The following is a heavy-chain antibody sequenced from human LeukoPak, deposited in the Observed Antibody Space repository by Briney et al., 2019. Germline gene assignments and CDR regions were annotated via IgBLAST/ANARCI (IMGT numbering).Heavy chain of an antibody. V-gene: IGHV4-4*02. J-gene: IGHJ4*02. CDR3: ARMGYYYDSSAPGDY. D-gene: IGHD3-22*01. CDR1: GGSISSSNW. CDR2: IYHSGST. Sequence: SGTLSLTCAVSGGSISSSNWWSWVRQPPGKGLEWIGEIYHSGSTNYNPSLKSRVTISVDKSKNQFSLKLSSVTAADTAVYYCARMGYYYDSSAPGDYWGQGTLVTVSS.